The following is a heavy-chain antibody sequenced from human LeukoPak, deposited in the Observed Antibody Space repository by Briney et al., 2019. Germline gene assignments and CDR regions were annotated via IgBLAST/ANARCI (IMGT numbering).Heavy chain of an antibody. Sequence: GGSLRLSCAASGFTFSDYYMTWIRQSPGKGLEWVSSMSDIGPNTYYADSVKGRFTISRDTSKNTLFLQMNSLRAEDTALYFCARRLSLRFDAFAVWGPGTVVTVSS. V-gene: IGHV3-23*01. CDR3: ARRLSLRFDAFAV. CDR2: MSDIGPNT. CDR1: GFTFSDYY. D-gene: IGHD3-3*01. J-gene: IGHJ3*01.